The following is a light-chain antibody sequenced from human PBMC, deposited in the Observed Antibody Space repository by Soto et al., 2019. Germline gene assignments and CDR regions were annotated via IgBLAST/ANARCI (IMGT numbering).Light chain of an antibody. V-gene: IGKV3-15*01. CDR3: QQYGGPWT. CDR1: QSVSSN. J-gene: IGKJ1*01. Sequence: EIVMTQSPATLSVSPGERATLSCRASQSVSSNLAWYQQKPGQAPRLLIYGASTRATGIPARFSGSGSGTEFTLTISSLQSEDFAVYYCQQYGGPWTFGQGTKVEIK. CDR2: GAS.